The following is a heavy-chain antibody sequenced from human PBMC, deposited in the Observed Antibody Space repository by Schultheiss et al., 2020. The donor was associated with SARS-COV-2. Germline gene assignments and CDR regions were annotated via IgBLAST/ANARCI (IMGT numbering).Heavy chain of an antibody. V-gene: IGHV3-11*04. CDR3: ARDSGGPFDY. J-gene: IGHJ4*02. CDR2: IGSSSSSI. CDR1: GFIFSDYY. Sequence: GGSLRLSCAASGFIFSDYYMSWVRQAPGKGLEWVSYIGSSSSSIYYADSVKGRFTISRDNAKNSLYLQMNSLRAEDTAVYYCARDSGGPFDYWGQGTLVTVSS. D-gene: IGHD3-16*01.